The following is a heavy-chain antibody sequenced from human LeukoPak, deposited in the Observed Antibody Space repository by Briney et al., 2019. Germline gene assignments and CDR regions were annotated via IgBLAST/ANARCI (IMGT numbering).Heavy chain of an antibody. D-gene: IGHD1-7*01. CDR3: ARAPTYNWNYKSRWFDP. V-gene: IGHV1-8*03. Sequence: ASVKVSCKASGYTFTSYDIYWVRQATGQGLEWMGWMNPNSGNTGYAQKFQGRVTITRNTSISTAYMELSSLRSEDTAVYYCARAPTYNWNYKSRWFDPWGQGTLVTVSS. CDR2: MNPNSGNT. J-gene: IGHJ5*02. CDR1: GYTFTSYD.